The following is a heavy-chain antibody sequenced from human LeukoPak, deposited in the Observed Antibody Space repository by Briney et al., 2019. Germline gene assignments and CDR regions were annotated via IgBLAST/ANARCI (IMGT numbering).Heavy chain of an antibody. CDR3: ARSDYGSDASYDAFDL. D-gene: IGHD4-17*01. Sequence: SETLSLTCTVSGGSMSNYYWGWIRQPAEKGLEWIGRLRRIGSTNYNPSLKSRVTMSLDTSKNQFSLKLTSVTAADTAMYFRARSDYGSDASYDAFDLWGQGTMVTISS. CDR2: LRRIGST. V-gene: IGHV4-4*07. J-gene: IGHJ3*01. CDR1: GGSMSNYY.